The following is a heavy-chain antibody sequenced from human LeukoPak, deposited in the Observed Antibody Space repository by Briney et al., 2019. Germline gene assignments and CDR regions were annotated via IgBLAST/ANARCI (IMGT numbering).Heavy chain of an antibody. CDR1: GFTFRSYG. J-gene: IGHJ6*02. Sequence: PGGSLRLSCAASGFTFRSYGMHWVRQAPGKGLEWVAVISYDGGKNYYVDSVKGRFTISRDNFKNTLYLQMNSLRAEDTAVYYCAKVELPSYYYYGMDVWGQGTTVTVSS. D-gene: IGHD1-1*01. CDR2: ISYDGGKN. V-gene: IGHV3-30*18. CDR3: AKVELPSYYYYGMDV.